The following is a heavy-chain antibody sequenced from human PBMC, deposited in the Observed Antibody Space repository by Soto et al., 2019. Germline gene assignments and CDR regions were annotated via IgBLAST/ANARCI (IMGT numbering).Heavy chain of an antibody. Sequence: QVQLVQSGAEVKKPGASVKVSCKASGYTFTSFGITWVRQAPGQGLEWMGWISPYNGNTHYVQKFQGRVTMTTDTSTSTAYMELRSLRSDDTAVYYCSRGDLGYCSGGSCPQNWFDPWGQGTLVTVSS. CDR3: SRGDLGYCSGGSCPQNWFDP. V-gene: IGHV1-18*01. CDR1: GYTFTSFG. D-gene: IGHD2-15*01. J-gene: IGHJ5*02. CDR2: ISPYNGNT.